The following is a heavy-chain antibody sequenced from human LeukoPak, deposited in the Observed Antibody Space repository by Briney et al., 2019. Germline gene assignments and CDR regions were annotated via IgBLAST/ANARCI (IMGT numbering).Heavy chain of an antibody. J-gene: IGHJ4*02. CDR2: IYTSGST. CDR1: GGSISSYY. Sequence: PSETLSLTCTVSGGSISSYYWSWIRQPPGKGLEWIGYIYTSGSTNYNPSLKSRVTISVDMSKNQFSLKLSSVTAADTAVYYCARGYGSGRYCRYWGQGTLVTVSS. CDR3: ARGYGSGRYCRY. V-gene: IGHV4-4*09. D-gene: IGHD3-10*01.